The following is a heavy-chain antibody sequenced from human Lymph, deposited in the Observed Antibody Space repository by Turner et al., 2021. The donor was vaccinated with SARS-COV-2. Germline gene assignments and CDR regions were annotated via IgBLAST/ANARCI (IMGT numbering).Heavy chain of an antibody. Sequence: HVQLVESGGGVVQPGRSLRLSCAGSGFTLSRSAMHWFRQAPGKALEWVAVISYDGSNKNYADSVKGRFTISRDNSKNTLYLQMNSLRAEDTAVYYCARDDREFWSGYYTHYYYYGMDVWGQGTTVTVSS. D-gene: IGHD3-3*01. J-gene: IGHJ6*02. V-gene: IGHV3-30*04. CDR2: ISYDGSNK. CDR3: ARDDREFWSGYYTHYYYYGMDV. CDR1: GFTLSRSA.